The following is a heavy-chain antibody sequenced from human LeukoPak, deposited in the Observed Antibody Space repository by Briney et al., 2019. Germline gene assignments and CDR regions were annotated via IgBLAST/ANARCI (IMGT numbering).Heavy chain of an antibody. CDR3: ARDHVVDDFWSGYNGMDV. CDR1: GFTFSSYA. Sequence: GGSLRLSCAASGFTFSSYAMSWVRQAPGKGLEWVAVISYDGSNKYYADSVKGRFTISRDNSKNTLYLQMNSLRAEDTAVYYCARDHVVDDFWSGYNGMDVWGQGTTVTVSS. D-gene: IGHD3-3*01. J-gene: IGHJ6*02. V-gene: IGHV3-30-3*01. CDR2: ISYDGSNK.